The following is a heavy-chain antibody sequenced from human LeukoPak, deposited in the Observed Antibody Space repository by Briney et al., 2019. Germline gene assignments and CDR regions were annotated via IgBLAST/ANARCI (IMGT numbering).Heavy chain of an antibody. Sequence: GGSLRLSCAASGFTFSTYAMSWVRQAPGKGLQWVSLISGSGDGAHYADSVKGRFTISRDNSKNTVYLQMTNLRAEDTAVYYCAKVYIQLWWFDYSGQGTLVTVFS. CDR1: GFTFSTYA. D-gene: IGHD2-21*01. J-gene: IGHJ4*02. CDR2: ISGSGDGA. CDR3: AKVYIQLWWFDY. V-gene: IGHV3-23*01.